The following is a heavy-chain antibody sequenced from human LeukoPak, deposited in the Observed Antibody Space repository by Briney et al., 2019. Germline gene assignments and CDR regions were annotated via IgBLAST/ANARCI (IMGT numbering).Heavy chain of an antibody. CDR1: GFNFNTYA. D-gene: IGHD5-24*01. CDR3: AKDKYVDGSWYFDL. J-gene: IGHJ2*01. V-gene: IGHV3-30*18. Sequence: GGSLRLSCAGSGFNFNTYAMHWVRQAPGKGLEWVAVMSADGSRKYYADSVKGRFTISRDNSKNTLYLQMDSLRAEDTAVYYCAKDKYVDGSWYFDLWGRGALVTVSS. CDR2: MSADGSRK.